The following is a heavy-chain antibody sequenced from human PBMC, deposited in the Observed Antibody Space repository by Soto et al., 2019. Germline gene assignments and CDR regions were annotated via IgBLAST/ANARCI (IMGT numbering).Heavy chain of an antibody. CDR2: IRSKAYGGTT. Sequence: GGSLRLSCTTSGFTFGDYAMTWVRQAPGKGLECVGFIRSKAYGGTTEYAASVKGRFTISRDDSKSIAYLQMNSLKTEDTAVYYGGVGGNGYTTSGGGMDVWGQGTTVTVSS. CDR3: GVGGNGYTTSGGGMDV. J-gene: IGHJ6*02. V-gene: IGHV3-49*04. D-gene: IGHD1-26*01. CDR1: GFTFGDYA.